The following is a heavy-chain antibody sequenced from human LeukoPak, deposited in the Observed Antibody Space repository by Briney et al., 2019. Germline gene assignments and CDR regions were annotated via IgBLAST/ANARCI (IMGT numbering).Heavy chain of an antibody. CDR2: ISYDGSNK. V-gene: IGHV3-30-3*01. D-gene: IGHD6-19*01. CDR3: AKGPLTEVAGTTWDS. Sequence: GGSLRLSCAASGFTFSSYAMHWVRQAPGKGLEWVAVISYDGSNKYYADSVKGRFTISRDNSKNTLYLQMNSLRAEDTAVYFCAKGPLTEVAGTTWDSWGQGTLVTVSS. CDR1: GFTFSSYA. J-gene: IGHJ4*02.